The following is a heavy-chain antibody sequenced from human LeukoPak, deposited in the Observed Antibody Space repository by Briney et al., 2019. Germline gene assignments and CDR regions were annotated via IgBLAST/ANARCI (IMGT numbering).Heavy chain of an antibody. J-gene: IGHJ4*02. CDR2: INHSGST. D-gene: IGHD3-3*01. V-gene: IGHV4-34*01. CDR3: ARGDFWSGYSFGY. Sequence: SETLSLTCAVYGGSFSGYYWSWIRQPPGKGLEWIGEINHSGSTNYNPSLKSRVTISVDTSKNQFSLKLSSVTAADTAVYYCARGDFWSGYSFGYWGQGTLVTVSS. CDR1: GGSFSGYY.